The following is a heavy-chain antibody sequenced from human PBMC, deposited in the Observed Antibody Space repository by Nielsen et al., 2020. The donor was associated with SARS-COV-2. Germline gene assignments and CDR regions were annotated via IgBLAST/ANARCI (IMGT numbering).Heavy chain of an antibody. V-gene: IGHV1-18*01. CDR3: ARWRAAMVDGMDV. CDR1: GYTFTSYG. Sequence: ASVKVSCKASGYTFTSYGISWVRQAPGQGLEWMGWISAYNGNTNYAQKLQGRVTMTTDTSTSTAYMELSRLRSDDTAVYYCARWRAAMVDGMDVWGQGTTVTVSS. CDR2: ISAYNGNT. D-gene: IGHD2-2*01. J-gene: IGHJ6*02.